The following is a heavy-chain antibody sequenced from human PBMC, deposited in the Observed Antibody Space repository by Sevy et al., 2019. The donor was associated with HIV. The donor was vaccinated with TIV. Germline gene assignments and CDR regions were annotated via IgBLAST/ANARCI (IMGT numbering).Heavy chain of an antibody. V-gene: IGHV3-23*01. CDR1: GFTFSKYY. D-gene: IGHD2-8*01. Sequence: GGSLRLSCAASGFTFSKYYMSWVRQPPGKGLEWVSTLSFGCGEINYADSVKGRFTISRDNSKNSLYLQMNNLRVEDTAVYYCAREGCTKPHDYWGQGTLVTVSS. CDR3: AREGCTKPHDY. J-gene: IGHJ4*02. CDR2: LSFGCGEI.